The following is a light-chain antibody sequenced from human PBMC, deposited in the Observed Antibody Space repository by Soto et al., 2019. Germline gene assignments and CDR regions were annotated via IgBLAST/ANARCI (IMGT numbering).Light chain of an antibody. J-gene: IGKJ4*01. CDR3: LQHNTYPLT. CDR2: AAS. CDR1: QGISND. Sequence: DIQMTQSPSSLSASVGDRVPITCRASQGISNDLAWYQKKPGKAPKRLIYAASSLQSGVPSRFSGSGFGTAVTLAISSVQHEEFATYYCLQHNTYPLTCGGGTKVEI. V-gene: IGKV1-17*01.